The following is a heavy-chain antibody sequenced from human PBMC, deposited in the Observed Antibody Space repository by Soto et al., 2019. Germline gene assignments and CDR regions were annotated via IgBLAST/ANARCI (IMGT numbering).Heavy chain of an antibody. D-gene: IGHD3-9*01. Sequence: SETLSLTCTVSGGSLSSGDYYLSWFRQPPGKGLEFIAYLYYSGSTYYNPSLKSRVTISVDTSKNQFSLKLSSVTAADTAVYYCDRVSGDKPILRYFDWLPNYYYYYGMDVWGQGTTVTVSS. CDR3: DRVSGDKPILRYFDWLPNYYYYYGMDV. V-gene: IGHV4-30-4*01. CDR2: LYYSGST. J-gene: IGHJ6*02. CDR1: GGSLSSGDYY.